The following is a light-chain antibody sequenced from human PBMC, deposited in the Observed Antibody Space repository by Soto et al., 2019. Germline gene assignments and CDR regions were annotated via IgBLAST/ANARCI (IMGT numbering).Light chain of an antibody. CDR2: AAS. V-gene: IGKV1-39*01. J-gene: IGKJ1*01. CDR1: QSISSY. CDR3: QQTYSTPGT. Sequence: DIQMTQSPSSLSSSVGDRFTITCRASQSISSYLNWYQQKPGKAPKLLLYAASSLQSGVPSRFNGSGSGTDFTLTISSLQPEDFASYYCQQTYSTPGTFGQGTKVDIK.